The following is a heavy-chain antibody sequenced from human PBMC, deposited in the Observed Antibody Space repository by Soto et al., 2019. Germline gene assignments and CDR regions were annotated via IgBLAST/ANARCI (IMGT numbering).Heavy chain of an antibody. CDR1: GFTFSNYW. CDR3: ARERYYDIEFDY. D-gene: IGHD3-22*01. CDR2: IKQDGSEK. Sequence: EVQLVESGGGLVQPGGSLRLSCAASGFTFSNYWMSWVRQAPGKGLEWVANIKQDGSEKYYVDSVKGRFTISRDNAKNSLYLQINILRAEDTAVYYCARERYYDIEFDYWGQGTLVTVSS. V-gene: IGHV3-7*01. J-gene: IGHJ4*02.